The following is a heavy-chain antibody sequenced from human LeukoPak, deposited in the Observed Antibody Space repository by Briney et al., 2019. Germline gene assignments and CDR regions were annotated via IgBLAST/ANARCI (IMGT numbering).Heavy chain of an antibody. Sequence: GGSLRLSCAASGFTFSSYGMHWVRQAPGKGLEWVAVIWYDGSNKYYADSVEGRFTISRDNSKNTLYLQMNSLRAEDTAVYYCARDRGDSSGWYYYYGMDVWGQGTTVTVSS. CDR2: IWYDGSNK. J-gene: IGHJ6*02. D-gene: IGHD6-19*01. V-gene: IGHV3-33*01. CDR1: GFTFSSYG. CDR3: ARDRGDSSGWYYYYGMDV.